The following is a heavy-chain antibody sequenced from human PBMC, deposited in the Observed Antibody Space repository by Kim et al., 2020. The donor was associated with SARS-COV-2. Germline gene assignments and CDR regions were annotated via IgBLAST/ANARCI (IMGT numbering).Heavy chain of an antibody. V-gene: IGHV5-51*01. Sequence: SPSFQGQVTISADKSISTAYLQWSSLKASDTAMYYCARQGIGLYYYGVDVWGQGTTVTVSS. J-gene: IGHJ6*02. D-gene: IGHD2-21*01. CDR3: ARQGIGLYYYGVDV.